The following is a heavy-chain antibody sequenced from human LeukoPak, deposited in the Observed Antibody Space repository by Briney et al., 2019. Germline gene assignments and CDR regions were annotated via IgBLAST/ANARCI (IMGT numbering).Heavy chain of an antibody. CDR3: ARFYDSSGYYIFDY. Sequence: PSETLSLTCTVSGGSISSSSYYWGWIRQPPGKGLEWIGSIYYSGSTYYNPSLKSRVTISVDTSKNQFSLKLSSVTAADTAVYYCARFYDSSGYYIFDYWGQGTLVTVSS. CDR1: GGSISSSSYY. D-gene: IGHD3-22*01. V-gene: IGHV4-39*01. J-gene: IGHJ4*02. CDR2: IYYSGST.